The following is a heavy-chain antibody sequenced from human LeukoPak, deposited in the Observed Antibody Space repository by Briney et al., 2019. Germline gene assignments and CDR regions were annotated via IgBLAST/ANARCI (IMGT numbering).Heavy chain of an antibody. CDR1: GGSISSYY. J-gene: IGHJ4*02. Sequence: SETLSLTCTVSGGSISSYYWSWIRQPPGKGLEWIGYIYYSGSTNYNPSLKSRVTISVDTSKNQFSLKLSSVTAADTAVYYCAREKTFGGSYYYFDYWGQGTLVTVSS. V-gene: IGHV4-59*01. CDR3: AREKTFGGSYYYFDY. CDR2: IYYSGST. D-gene: IGHD1-26*01.